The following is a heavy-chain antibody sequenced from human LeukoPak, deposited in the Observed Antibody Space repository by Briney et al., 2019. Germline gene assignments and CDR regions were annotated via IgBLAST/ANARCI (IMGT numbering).Heavy chain of an antibody. Sequence: GRSLRLSCAASGFTFSSYAMHWVRQAPGKGLEWVAVISYDGSNKYYADSVKGRFTISRDNSKNTLYLQMNSLRAEDTAVYYCAIEGHQGKYQLPFDYWGQGTLVTVSS. J-gene: IGHJ4*02. CDR1: GFTFSSYA. V-gene: IGHV3-30-3*01. D-gene: IGHD2-2*01. CDR3: AIEGHQGKYQLPFDY. CDR2: ISYDGSNK.